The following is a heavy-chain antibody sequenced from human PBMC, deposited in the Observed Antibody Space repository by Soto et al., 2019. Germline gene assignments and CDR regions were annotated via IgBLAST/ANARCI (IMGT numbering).Heavy chain of an antibody. V-gene: IGHV3-74*01. Sequence: PGGSLRLSCAASGFAFSTYWMHWVRQAPGKGLVWVSRVNSDGSSTSYADSVKGRFTISRDNAKNTLYLQMNSLRAEDTAVYYWARAKIAVAGHNFDYWGQGTLVTVSS. J-gene: IGHJ4*02. CDR3: ARAKIAVAGHNFDY. D-gene: IGHD6-19*01. CDR1: GFAFSTYW. CDR2: VNSDGSST.